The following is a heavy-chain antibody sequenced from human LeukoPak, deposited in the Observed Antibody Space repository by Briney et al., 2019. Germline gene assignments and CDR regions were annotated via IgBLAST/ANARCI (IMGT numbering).Heavy chain of an antibody. V-gene: IGHV3-7*01. CDR3: ARRYYYDSSGYYFDY. CDR2: IKQDGSEK. D-gene: IGHD3-22*01. J-gene: IGHJ4*02. Sequence: GGSLRLSCAASGFTFSSYWMSWVRQAPGKGLEWVANIKQDGSEKYYVDSVKGRFTISRDNAKNSLYLQMNSLRAEDTAVYYCARRYYYDSSGYYFDYWGQGTLVTVSS. CDR1: GFTFSSYW.